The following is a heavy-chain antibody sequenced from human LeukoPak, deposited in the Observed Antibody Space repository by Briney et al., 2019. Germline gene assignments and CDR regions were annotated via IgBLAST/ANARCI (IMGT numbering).Heavy chain of an antibody. J-gene: IGHJ5*02. Sequence: SVKVSCKASGGTFSSYAISWVRQAPGQGLEWMGRIIPIFGIANYAQKFQGRVTITADKSTSTAYMELSSLRSEDTAVYYCARDHVLLWFGELIGRANWFDPRGQGTLVTVSS. D-gene: IGHD3-10*01. CDR2: IIPIFGIA. V-gene: IGHV1-69*04. CDR1: GGTFSSYA. CDR3: ARDHVLLWFGELIGRANWFDP.